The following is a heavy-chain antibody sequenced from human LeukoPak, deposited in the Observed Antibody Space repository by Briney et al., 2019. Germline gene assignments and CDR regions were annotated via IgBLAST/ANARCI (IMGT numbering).Heavy chain of an antibody. J-gene: IGHJ4*02. V-gene: IGHV1-18*01. Sequence: SVKVSCKASGGTFSSYAISWVRQAPGQGLEWMGWISPYNGNTNYAQKFQGRVTMTTDTSTSTAYMELRSLRSDDTAVYYCARGPHERSGYPDDWGQGTLVTVSS. CDR3: ARGPHERSGYPDD. D-gene: IGHD3-16*02. CDR2: ISPYNGNT. CDR1: GGTFSSYA.